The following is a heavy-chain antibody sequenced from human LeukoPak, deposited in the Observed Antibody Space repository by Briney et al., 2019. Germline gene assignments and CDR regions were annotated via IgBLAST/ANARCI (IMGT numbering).Heavy chain of an antibody. V-gene: IGHV3-7*01. CDR1: GFTFSSYW. Sequence: PGGSLRLSCAASGFTFSSYWMSWVRQAPGKGLAWVANIKQDGSEKYYVDSVKGRFTISRDNAKNSLYLQMNSLRAEDTAVYYCARLYYDFWSGHLGLDYWGQGTLVTVSS. J-gene: IGHJ4*02. D-gene: IGHD3-3*01. CDR2: IKQDGSEK. CDR3: ARLYYDFWSGHLGLDY.